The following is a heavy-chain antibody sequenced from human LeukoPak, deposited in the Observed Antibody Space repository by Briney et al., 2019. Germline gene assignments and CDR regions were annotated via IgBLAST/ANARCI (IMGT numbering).Heavy chain of an antibody. J-gene: IGHJ6*03. CDR1: GFTFSSYS. Sequence: PGGSLRLSCAASGFTFSSYSMNWVRQAPGKGLEWVSYISSSSSTIYYADSVKGRFTISRDNAKNSLYLQMNSLRAEDTAVYYCARDFSDYRGRLGNYHYMDVWGKGTTVTVSS. CDR3: ARDFSDYRGRLGNYHYMDV. CDR2: ISSSSSTI. V-gene: IGHV3-48*04. D-gene: IGHD4-11*01.